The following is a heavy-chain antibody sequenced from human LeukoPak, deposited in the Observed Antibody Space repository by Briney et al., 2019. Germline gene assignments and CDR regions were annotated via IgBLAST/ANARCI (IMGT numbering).Heavy chain of an antibody. Sequence: GGSLRLSCAASGFAFSTYAMSCVRQVPGKGVEWVSTVSVTGETTYYAASVKGRFIISRDNSKNTLSLQMSSLRTDDSALYYCARWATVAPGDYWGQGTLVTVSS. V-gene: IGHV3-23*01. J-gene: IGHJ4*02. D-gene: IGHD4-11*01. CDR1: GFAFSTYA. CDR3: ARWATVAPGDY. CDR2: VSVTGETT.